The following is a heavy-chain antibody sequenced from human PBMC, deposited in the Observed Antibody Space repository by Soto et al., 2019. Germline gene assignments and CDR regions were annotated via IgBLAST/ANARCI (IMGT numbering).Heavy chain of an antibody. D-gene: IGHD5-12*01. CDR2: ISYDVSNK. CDR3: ARYQVASDAFDI. Sequence: PXEAMSLSCAASRFTFSSYAMHWVRQATGKGLEWVAVISYDVSNKYYADSVKGRFTISRDNSKNTLYLQMNSLRAEDTAVYYCARYQVASDAFDIWGQGTMVTVSS. J-gene: IGHJ3*02. CDR1: RFTFSSYA. V-gene: IGHV3-30-3*01.